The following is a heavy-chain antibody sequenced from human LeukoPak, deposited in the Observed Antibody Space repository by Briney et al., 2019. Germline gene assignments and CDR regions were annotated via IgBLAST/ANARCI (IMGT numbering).Heavy chain of an antibody. D-gene: IGHD1-14*01. J-gene: IGHJ4*02. V-gene: IGHV5-51*01. CDR3: ARPRNGEFDY. CDR1: GYSFISYW. Sequence: PGESLKISCKGSGYSFISYWIGWVRQMPGKGLEWMGIIYPADSDTRYNPSFQGQVTISADKSISTAYLQWSSLKASDAAMYYCARPRNGEFDYWGQGTLVTVSS. CDR2: IYPADSDT.